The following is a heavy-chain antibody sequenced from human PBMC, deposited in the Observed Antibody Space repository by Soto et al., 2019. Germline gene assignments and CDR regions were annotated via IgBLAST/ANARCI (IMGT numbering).Heavy chain of an antibody. CDR2: VSSDGSNQ. CDR3: AKDQVIQLLPIWPDP. V-gene: IGHV3-30*18. D-gene: IGHD2-2*01. Sequence: GGSLRLSCAASGFSFNKYGMHWVRQAPGKGLEWVAYVSSDGSNQYYADSVKGRFTISRDNSKSTLYLQLDSLRVDDTAVYYCAKDQVIQLLPIWPDPWGQGTLVTVSS. J-gene: IGHJ5*02. CDR1: GFSFNKYG.